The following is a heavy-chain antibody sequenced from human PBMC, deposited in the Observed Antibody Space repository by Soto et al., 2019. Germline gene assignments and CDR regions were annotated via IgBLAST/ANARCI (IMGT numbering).Heavy chain of an antibody. CDR1: GGSFSGYY. V-gene: IGHV4-34*01. CDR2: INHSGST. J-gene: IGHJ6*02. CDR3: ATSGYDFYYYGMDV. D-gene: IGHD5-12*01. Sequence: PSETLSLTCAVYGGSFSGYYWSWIRQPPGKGLEWIGEINHSGSTNYNPSLKSRVTISVDTSKNQFSLKLSSVTAADTAVYYCATSGYDFYYYGMDVWGQGTTVTVSS.